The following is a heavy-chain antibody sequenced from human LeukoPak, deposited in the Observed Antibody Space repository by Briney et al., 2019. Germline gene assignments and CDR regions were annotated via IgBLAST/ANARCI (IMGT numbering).Heavy chain of an antibody. Sequence: GGSLRLSCTASGFIFGDHAMSWVRQAPGKGLEWVGFIRSKAYRGTTEHAASVKGRFTISRDDSIGIAYLQMNSLKTEDTAVYYCTRGPIQLWLRNGMDVWGQGTTVIVSS. CDR3: TRGPIQLWLRNGMDV. D-gene: IGHD5-18*01. V-gene: IGHV3-49*04. CDR1: GFIFGDHA. J-gene: IGHJ6*02. CDR2: IRSKAYRGTT.